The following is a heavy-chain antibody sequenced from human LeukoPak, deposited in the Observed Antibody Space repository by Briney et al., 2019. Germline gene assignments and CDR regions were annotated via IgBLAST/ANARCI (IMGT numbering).Heavy chain of an antibody. Sequence: PSETLSLTCTFSGGSITSDNYYWGWIRQPPGKGLEYIGSIYYGRSTYINPSLKSRVTISLDTSKNQFSLKLSSVTAADTAVYYCARMIGEGIAAGDHFDYWGQGTLVTVSS. D-gene: IGHD6-13*01. CDR1: GGSITSDNYY. V-gene: IGHV4-39*07. CDR2: IYYGRST. J-gene: IGHJ4*02. CDR3: ARMIGEGIAAGDHFDY.